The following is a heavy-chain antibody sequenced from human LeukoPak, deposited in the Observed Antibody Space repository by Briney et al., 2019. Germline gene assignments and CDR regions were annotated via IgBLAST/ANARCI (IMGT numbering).Heavy chain of an antibody. V-gene: IGHV3-9*01. D-gene: IGHD2-8*01. CDR3: AKEGSDCTNGICRYFDN. CDR1: GFTFDKTA. J-gene: IGHJ4*02. Sequence: GGSLRLSCAASGFTFDKTAMPWVRQAPGRGLEWVSGISWNSAKIDYADSVKGRFTISRDNAKNSLFLQMNSLRAEDTALYYCAKEGSDCTNGICRYFDNWGQGTLVTVSS. CDR2: ISWNSAKI.